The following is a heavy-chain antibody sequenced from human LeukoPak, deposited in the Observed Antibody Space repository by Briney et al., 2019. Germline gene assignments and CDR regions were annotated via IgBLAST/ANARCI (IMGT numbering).Heavy chain of an antibody. CDR2: LSGSGRLI. J-gene: IGHJ3*01. Sequence: GGSLRLSCAASGFSFSSGTMNWVRRAPGKALEWVSSLSGSGRLIWYAGSVKGRFTISRDNAANSLFLQMHSLRVEDTAVYFCARDLQTGLAFDAWGQGTVVAVSS. CDR1: GFSFSSGT. V-gene: IGHV3-21*06. D-gene: IGHD7-27*01. CDR3: ARDLQTGLAFDA.